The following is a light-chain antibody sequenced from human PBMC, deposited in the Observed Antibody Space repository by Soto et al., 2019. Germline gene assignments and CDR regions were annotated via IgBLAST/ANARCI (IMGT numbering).Light chain of an antibody. V-gene: IGKV3-20*01. CDR2: GAS. J-gene: IGKJ2*01. Sequence: EIVLTQSPDTLSLSPGERATVSCRASQSVSNNDLAWYQRKPGQAPRLLLYGASFRPTGIPDRFSGSGSGTDFTLTISRLEPEDFAVYYCHHYGSSPPYTFGQGTKLDIK. CDR3: HHYGSSPPYT. CDR1: QSVSNND.